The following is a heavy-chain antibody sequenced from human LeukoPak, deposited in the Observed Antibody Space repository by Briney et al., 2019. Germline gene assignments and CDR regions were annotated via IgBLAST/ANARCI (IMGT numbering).Heavy chain of an antibody. Sequence: SQTLSLTCTVSGGSISSGVYYWSWIRQHPGKGLEWIGYIYYSGSTYYNPSLKSRVTISVDTSKNQFSLKLSSVTAADTAVYYCARVNWQQLVLDYWGQGTLVTVSS. J-gene: IGHJ4*02. CDR3: ARVNWQQLVLDY. CDR2: IYYSGST. V-gene: IGHV4-31*03. CDR1: GGSISSGVYY. D-gene: IGHD6-13*01.